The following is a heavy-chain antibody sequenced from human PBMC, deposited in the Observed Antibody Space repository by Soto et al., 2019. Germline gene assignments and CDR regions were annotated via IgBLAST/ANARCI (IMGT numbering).Heavy chain of an antibody. J-gene: IGHJ5*02. CDR2: IIPLFGST. V-gene: IGHV1-69*13. D-gene: IGHD1-1*01. CDR3: AIEGARTSCTEYDCQQLYNWIDT. CDR1: GGSVSTYT. Sequence: GASVKVSCKASGGSVSTYTITWVRQAPGRGLEWMGGIIPLFGSTTYAQKFQGRVTLTADDSTSTAYMALSSLTSEDTAVYYCAIEGARTSCTEYDCQQLYNWIDTWGQGTL.